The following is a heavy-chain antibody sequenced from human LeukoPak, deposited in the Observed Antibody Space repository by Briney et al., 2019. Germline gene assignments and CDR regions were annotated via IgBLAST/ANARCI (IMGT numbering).Heavy chain of an antibody. Sequence: ASVTVSCKASGYTFTSYGISWVRQAPGQGLEWMGWISAYNGNTNYAQKLQGRVTMTTDTSTSTAYMELRSLRSDDTAVYYCARVGRYNGSGSYFIWGQGTLVTVSS. CDR3: ARVGRYNGSGSYFI. D-gene: IGHD3-10*01. J-gene: IGHJ4*02. CDR1: GYTFTSYG. CDR2: ISAYNGNT. V-gene: IGHV1-18*01.